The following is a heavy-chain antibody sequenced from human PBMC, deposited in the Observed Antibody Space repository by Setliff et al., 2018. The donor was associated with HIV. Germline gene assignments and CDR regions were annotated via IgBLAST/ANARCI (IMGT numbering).Heavy chain of an antibody. J-gene: IGHJ6*02. CDR1: GFTFSSYG. D-gene: IGHD3-10*01. Sequence: LSLSCAASGFTFSSYGMHWVRQAPGKGLEWVAFISYDGSNKYYADSVKGRFTISRDNSKNTLYLQMSSLRAEDTAVYYCARSVIGYYYYGMDVWGQGTLVTVSS. CDR3: ARSVIGYYYYGMDV. V-gene: IGHV3-30*19. CDR2: ISYDGSNK.